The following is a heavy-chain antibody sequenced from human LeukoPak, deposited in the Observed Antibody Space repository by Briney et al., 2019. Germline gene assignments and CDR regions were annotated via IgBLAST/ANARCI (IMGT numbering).Heavy chain of an antibody. CDR2: IWYDGSNK. D-gene: IGHD6-19*01. V-gene: IGHV3-33*01. CDR1: GFTFSSYG. CDR3: ARDKSRPAVAGNYYYGMDV. Sequence: GGSLRLSCAASGFTFSSYGMHWVRQAPGKGLEWVAVIWYDGSNKYYADSVKGRFTISRDNSKNMLYLQMNSLRAEDTAVYYCARDKSRPAVAGNYYYGMDVWGQGTTVTVSS. J-gene: IGHJ6*02.